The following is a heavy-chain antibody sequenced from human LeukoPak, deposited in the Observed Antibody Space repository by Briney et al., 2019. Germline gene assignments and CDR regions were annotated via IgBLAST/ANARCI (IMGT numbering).Heavy chain of an antibody. CDR1: GGSISTYY. D-gene: IGHD1-26*01. CDR3: ARAGTFFEY. CDR2: IYYSGST. V-gene: IGHV4-59*01. J-gene: IGHJ4*02. Sequence: SGTLSLTCTVSGGSISTYYWSWIRQPPGKALEWIGYIYYSGSTNYNPSLKSRVTISVDTSKSQFSLKLSSVTAADTAVYYCARAGTFFEYWGQGTLVTVSS.